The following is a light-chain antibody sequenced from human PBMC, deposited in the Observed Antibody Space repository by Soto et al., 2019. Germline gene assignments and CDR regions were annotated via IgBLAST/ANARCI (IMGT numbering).Light chain of an antibody. Sequence: DIVLTQSPGPLSLSPGERATLSCRASQRVSSNYLAWYQQKPGQAPRLLIHGTSTRATGVPDRFSGSGSGTDFTLTISRLEPEDFAVYHCQQYGSLSWTFGQGTKVEIK. J-gene: IGKJ1*01. CDR3: QQYGSLSWT. CDR1: QRVSSNY. V-gene: IGKV3-20*01. CDR2: GTS.